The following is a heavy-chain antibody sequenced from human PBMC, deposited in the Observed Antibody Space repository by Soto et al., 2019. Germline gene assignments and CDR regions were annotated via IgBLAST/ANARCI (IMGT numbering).Heavy chain of an antibody. V-gene: IGHV1-18*01. CDR1: VYTFTSYG. CDR3: ARDSEGYYFDY. D-gene: IGHD3-10*01. J-gene: IGHJ4*02. Sequence: ASXKVSCKASVYTFTSYGISWVRQAPGQGLEWMGWISAYNGNTNYAQKLQGRVTMTTDTSTSTAYMELRSLRSDDTAVYYCARDSEGYYFDYWGQGTLVTVSS. CDR2: ISAYNGNT.